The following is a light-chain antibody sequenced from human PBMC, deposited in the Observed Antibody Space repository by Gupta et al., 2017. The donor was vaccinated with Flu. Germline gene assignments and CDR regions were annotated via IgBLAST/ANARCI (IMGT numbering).Light chain of an antibody. CDR1: QSISTL. J-gene: IGKJ4*01. V-gene: IGKV1-39*01. Sequence: DMQMSQSPSSLSASVGDRVTITCRASQSISTLLNWYQQKPGKAPKFLIYAASSLQSGVPSRFSGSGSGTDFTLTISSLQPEDFATYFCQQSDKCPTFGGGTKVEIK. CDR3: QQSDKCPT. CDR2: AAS.